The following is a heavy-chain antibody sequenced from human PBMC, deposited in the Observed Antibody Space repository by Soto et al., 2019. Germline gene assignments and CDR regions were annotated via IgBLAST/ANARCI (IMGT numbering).Heavy chain of an antibody. Sequence: SVKVSCKASGGTFSSYAISWVRQAPGQGLEWMGGIIPIFGTANYAQKFQGRVTITADESTSTAYMELSSLRSEDTAVYYCARVVVAAMGNNWFDPWGQGTLVTVSS. V-gene: IGHV1-69*13. CDR2: IIPIFGTA. CDR3: ARVVVAAMGNNWFDP. CDR1: GGTFSSYA. D-gene: IGHD2-15*01. J-gene: IGHJ5*02.